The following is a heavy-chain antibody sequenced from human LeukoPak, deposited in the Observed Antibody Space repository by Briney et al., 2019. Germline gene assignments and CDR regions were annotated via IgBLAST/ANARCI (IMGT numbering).Heavy chain of an antibody. Sequence: PGGSLRLSCAASGFTVSTNYMSWVRLAPGKGLECVSVIYSGGSTYYADSVKGRFTISRDNAKNSLYLQMNSLRAEDTAVYYCARDFDWLLLAYYYGMDVWGKGTTVAVSS. CDR2: IYSGGST. D-gene: IGHD3-9*01. CDR1: GFTVSTNY. CDR3: ARDFDWLLLAYYYGMDV. J-gene: IGHJ6*04. V-gene: IGHV3-53*01.